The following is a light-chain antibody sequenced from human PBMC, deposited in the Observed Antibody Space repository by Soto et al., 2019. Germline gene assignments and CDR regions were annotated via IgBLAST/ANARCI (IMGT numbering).Light chain of an antibody. Sequence: QSVLTQPASVSGSPGQSITISCTGTSSDVGGYNYVSWYQQHPGKAPKLMIYDVSNRPSGVSNRFSGSKSGNTASLTISGLRAEDEAEYYCSSYTSSSTYVFGTGTKVTVL. V-gene: IGLV2-14*01. CDR3: SSYTSSSTYV. CDR2: DVS. CDR1: SSDVGGYNY. J-gene: IGLJ1*01.